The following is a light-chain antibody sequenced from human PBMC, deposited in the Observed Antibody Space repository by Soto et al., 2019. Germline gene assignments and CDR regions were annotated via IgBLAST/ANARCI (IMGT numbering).Light chain of an antibody. J-gene: IGKJ4*01. CDR1: QSISIY. V-gene: IGKV1-39*01. CDR2: TAS. CDR3: QQTYSGPLT. Sequence: DIQMTESPSSLSASGGYIINITCRASQSISIYLNWYQQKPGKAPKVLIYTASSLQSGVPSRFSGIGSGTDFTLSISSLQPEDFATYYCQQTYSGPLTFGGGTKVDIK.